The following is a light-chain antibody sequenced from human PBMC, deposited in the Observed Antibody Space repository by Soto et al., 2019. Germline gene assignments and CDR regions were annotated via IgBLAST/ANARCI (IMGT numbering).Light chain of an antibody. J-gene: IGLJ1*01. CDR2: DVS. V-gene: IGLV2-14*01. CDR3: SSKRGSTGV. Sequence: QSVLTQPASVSGSPGQSITISCTGTSSDVGGYNYVSWNQQHPGKAPKLMIYDVSNRPSGVSNRFSGSKSGNTASLAISGLQAEDEADYYCSSKRGSTGVFGTGTKVTVL. CDR1: SSDVGGYNY.